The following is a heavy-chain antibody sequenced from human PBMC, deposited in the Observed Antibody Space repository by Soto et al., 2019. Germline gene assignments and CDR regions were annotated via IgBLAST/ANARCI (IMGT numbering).Heavy chain of an antibody. D-gene: IGHD3-9*01. V-gene: IGHV4-59*01. Sequence: QVQLQESGPGLVKPSETLSLTCTVSGVSINNKFWSWIRQAPGKGRELVGYIYYRGDTSYNPSLKSRVTISVDTPKNQFSLELRSVTAADTAVYYCARGSLVLNYWGQGTLVTVSS. CDR2: IYYRGDT. J-gene: IGHJ4*02. CDR3: ARGSLVLNY. CDR1: GVSINNKF.